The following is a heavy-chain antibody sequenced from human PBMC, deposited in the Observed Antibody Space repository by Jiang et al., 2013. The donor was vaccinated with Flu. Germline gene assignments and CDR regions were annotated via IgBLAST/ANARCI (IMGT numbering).Heavy chain of an antibody. D-gene: IGHD6-19*01. CDR3: AREYSSGWLFDY. J-gene: IGHJ4*02. V-gene: IGHV6-1*01. CDR2: KWYN. Sequence: KWYNDYAVSVKSRITINPDTSKNQFSLQLNSVTPEDTAVYYCAREYSSGWLFDYWGQGTLVTVSS.